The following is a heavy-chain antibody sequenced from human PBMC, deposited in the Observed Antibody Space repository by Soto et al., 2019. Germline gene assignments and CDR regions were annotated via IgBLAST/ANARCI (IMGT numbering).Heavy chain of an antibody. V-gene: IGHV4-4*02. CDR1: GGSISSGGYS. CDR3: ASNVGDSGYVGYYYGMDV. J-gene: IGHJ6*02. Sequence: PSETLSLTCAVSGGSISSGGYSWSWVRQPPGKGLEWIGEIYHSGSTNYNPSLKSRVTISVDKSKNQFSLKLSSVTAADTAVYYCASNVGDSGYVGYYYGMDVWGQGTTVTVSS. CDR2: IYHSGST. D-gene: IGHD5-12*01.